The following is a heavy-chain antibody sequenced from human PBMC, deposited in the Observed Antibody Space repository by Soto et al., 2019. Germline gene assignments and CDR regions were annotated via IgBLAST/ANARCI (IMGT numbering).Heavy chain of an antibody. J-gene: IGHJ3*01. CDR3: ARDADYRDGDLWYDGYDL. V-gene: IGHV3-7*01. D-gene: IGHD4-17*01. Sequence: GGSLRLSCAASGFALSRFWMNWVRQAPGKGLEWVANIKFDGSQRSYVDSVKGRFTIFRDNAGNSLHLQMDSLRVEDTAVYFCARDADYRDGDLWYDGYDLWGQGTMVTVSS. CDR1: GFALSRFW. CDR2: IKFDGSQR.